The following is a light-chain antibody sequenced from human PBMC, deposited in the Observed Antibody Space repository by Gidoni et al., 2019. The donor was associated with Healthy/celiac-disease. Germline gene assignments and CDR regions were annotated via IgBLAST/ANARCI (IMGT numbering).Light chain of an antibody. V-gene: IGLV3-21*04. CDR1: NIGSKS. CDR3: QVWDSSSDHPGV. CDR2: YDS. Sequence: SYVLTQHPSVSVAPGKTARITCGGNNIGSKSVHWYQQKPGQAPVLVIYYDSDRPSGIPERFSGSNSGNTATLTISRVEAGDEADYYCQVWDSSSDHPGVFGGGTKLTVL. J-gene: IGLJ3*02.